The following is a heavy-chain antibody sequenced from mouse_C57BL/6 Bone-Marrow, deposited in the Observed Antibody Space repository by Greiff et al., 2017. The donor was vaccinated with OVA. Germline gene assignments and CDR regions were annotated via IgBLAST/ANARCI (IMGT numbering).Heavy chain of an antibody. CDR1: GFTFSDFY. D-gene: IGHD2-2*01. Sequence: EVMLVESGGGLVQSGRSLRLSCATSGFTFSDFYMEWVRQAPGKGLEWIAASRNKANDYTTEYSASVKGRFIVSRDTSQSILYRQMNALRAEDTAIDYCARDNGYPRYFDVWGTGTTVTVSS. J-gene: IGHJ1*03. CDR3: ARDNGYPRYFDV. CDR2: SRNKANDYTT. V-gene: IGHV7-1*01.